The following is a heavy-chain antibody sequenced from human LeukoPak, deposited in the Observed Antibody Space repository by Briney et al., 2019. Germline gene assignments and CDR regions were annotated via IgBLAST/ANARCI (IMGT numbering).Heavy chain of an antibody. Sequence: PSETLSLTCAVYGGSFSGYYWSWIRQPPGKGLEWIGEINHSGSANYNPSLMRRVTISVDKSKNQFSLRLSSVTAADTAVYYCAKIFCSSTTCYLDFWGQGTLVTVSS. CDR1: GGSFSGYY. V-gene: IGHV4-34*01. D-gene: IGHD2-2*01. J-gene: IGHJ4*02. CDR3: AKIFCSSTTCYLDF. CDR2: INHSGSA.